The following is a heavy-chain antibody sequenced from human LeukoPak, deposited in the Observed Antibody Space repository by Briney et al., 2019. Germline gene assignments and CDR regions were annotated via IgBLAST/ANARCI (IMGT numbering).Heavy chain of an antibody. D-gene: IGHD3-22*01. Sequence: GGSLRLSCAASGFSFISYGMHWVRQAPGKGLEWVGVISDDGRRKDYADSVKGRFTISRDNSKDTLYLQMNSLRAEDTAVYYCARGYRYDSSGYYYLDYWGQGTLVTVSS. CDR1: GFSFISYG. CDR2: ISDDGRRK. V-gene: IGHV3-30*03. J-gene: IGHJ4*02. CDR3: ARGYRYDSSGYYYLDY.